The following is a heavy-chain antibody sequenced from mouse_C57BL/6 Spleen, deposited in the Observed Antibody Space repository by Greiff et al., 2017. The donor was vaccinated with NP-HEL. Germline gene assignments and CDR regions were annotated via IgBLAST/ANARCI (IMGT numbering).Heavy chain of an antibody. V-gene: IGHV1-82*01. CDR3: ARWRSYYAMDY. J-gene: IGHJ4*01. CDR1: GYAFSSSW. Sequence: VKLQQSGPELVKPGASVKISCKASGYAFSSSWMNWVKQRPGKGLEWIGRIYPGDGDTNYNGKFKGKATLTADKSSSTAYMQLSSLTSEDSAVYFCARWRSYYAMDYWGQGTSVTVSS. CDR2: IYPGDGDT.